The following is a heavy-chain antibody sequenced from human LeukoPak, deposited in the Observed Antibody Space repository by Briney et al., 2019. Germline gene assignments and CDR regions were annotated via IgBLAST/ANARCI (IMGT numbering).Heavy chain of an antibody. CDR1: GFTFSSYA. V-gene: IGHV3-23*01. Sequence: GGSLRLSCAASGFTFSSYAMSWVRQAPGKGLEWVSAISGSGGSTYYADSVKGRFTISRDSSKNTLYLQMNSLRAEDTAVYYCAKKPLGYSSGWYFDYWGQGTLVTVSS. CDR2: ISGSGGST. J-gene: IGHJ4*02. D-gene: IGHD6-19*01. CDR3: AKKPLGYSSGWYFDY.